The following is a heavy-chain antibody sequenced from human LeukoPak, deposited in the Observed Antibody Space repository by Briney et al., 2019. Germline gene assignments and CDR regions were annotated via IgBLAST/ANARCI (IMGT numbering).Heavy chain of an antibody. D-gene: IGHD4-17*01. CDR3: ARTVTTTGFNY. V-gene: IGHV6-1*01. CDR1: GDSVSSNSGT. CDR2: TYYRSKWYH. J-gene: IGHJ4*02. Sequence: SQTLSLTCAISGDSVSSNSGTWNWIRQSPLRGLEWLGRTYYRSKWYHDYAVSVKSRITINPDTSKNQFSLQLNSATPEDTAVYYCARTVTTTGFNYWGPGTLVTVSS.